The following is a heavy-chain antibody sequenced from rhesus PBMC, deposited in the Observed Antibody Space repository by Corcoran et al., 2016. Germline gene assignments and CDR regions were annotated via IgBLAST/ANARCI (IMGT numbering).Heavy chain of an antibody. CDR2: ISGSSVST. V-gene: IGHV4-65*01. CDR3: ARVLAKGFNY. CDR1: GGSISSSNW. J-gene: IGHJ4*01. Sequence: QVQLQESGPGLVKPSETLSLTCAVSGGSISSSNWWSWIRQPPGKGLEWIGYISGSSVSTYYAPSLKSRVTISPATSKNRFSLKLSSVTAADTAVYYCARVLAKGFNYWGQGVLVTVSS.